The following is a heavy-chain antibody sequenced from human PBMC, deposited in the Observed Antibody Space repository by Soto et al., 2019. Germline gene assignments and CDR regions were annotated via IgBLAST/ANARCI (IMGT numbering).Heavy chain of an antibody. CDR2: ISYDGSNK. Sequence: QVQLVESGGGVVQPGRSLRLSCEASVFTFSSYGMHWVRQAPGKGLEWVAVISYDGSNKYYADSVKGRFTISRDNSTNTLYLHMNSLIAEDTVLYYCARVGDYGDYVGYWGQGTLVTVSS. CDR3: ARVGDYGDYVGY. CDR1: VFTFSSYG. V-gene: IGHV3-30*03. D-gene: IGHD4-17*01. J-gene: IGHJ4*02.